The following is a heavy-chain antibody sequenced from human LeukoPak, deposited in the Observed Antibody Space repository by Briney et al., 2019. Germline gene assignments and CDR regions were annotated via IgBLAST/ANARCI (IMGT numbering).Heavy chain of an antibody. CDR3: ARGRFVDSSGYYPHQP. V-gene: IGHV1-8*01. D-gene: IGHD3-22*01. Sequence: ASVKVSCKASGYTFTSYDINWVRQATGQGLEWMGWMNPNSGNTGYAQKFQGRVTMTRNTSISTAYMELSSLRSEDTAVYYCARGRFVDSSGYYPHQPWGQGTLVTVSS. J-gene: IGHJ5*02. CDR2: MNPNSGNT. CDR1: GYTFTSYD.